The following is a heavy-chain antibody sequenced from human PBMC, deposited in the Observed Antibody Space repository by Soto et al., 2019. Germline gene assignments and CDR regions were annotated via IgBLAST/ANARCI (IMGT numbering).Heavy chain of an antibody. Sequence: QVQLVESGGGVVQPGRSLRLSCAASGFTFSSYAMHWVRQAPGKGLEWVAVISYDGSNKYYADSVKGRFTISRDNSKNTLYLQMNSLRAEDTAVYYCARDRQLGRHEPDYWGQGTLVTVSS. CDR1: GFTFSSYA. J-gene: IGHJ4*02. D-gene: IGHD1-1*01. CDR3: ARDRQLGRHEPDY. V-gene: IGHV3-30-3*01. CDR2: ISYDGSNK.